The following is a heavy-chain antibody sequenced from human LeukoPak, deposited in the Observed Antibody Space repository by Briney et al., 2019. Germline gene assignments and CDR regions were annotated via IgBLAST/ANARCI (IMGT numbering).Heavy chain of an antibody. CDR2: ISYDGSNK. D-gene: IGHD3-22*01. Sequence: GGSLRLSCAASGFTFSSYAMHWVRQAPGKGLEWVAVISYDGSNKYYADSVKGRFTISRDNSKNTLYLQMNSLRAEDTAVYYCARDPRVGSPSSYYDSSGYYFDYWGQGTLVTVSS. J-gene: IGHJ4*02. CDR3: ARDPRVGSPSSYYDSSGYYFDY. CDR1: GFTFSSYA. V-gene: IGHV3-30-3*01.